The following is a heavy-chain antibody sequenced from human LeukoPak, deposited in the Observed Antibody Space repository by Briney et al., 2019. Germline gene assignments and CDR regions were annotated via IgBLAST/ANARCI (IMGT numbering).Heavy chain of an antibody. CDR1: GYSISSGYY. D-gene: IGHD3-10*01. Sequence: SETLSLTCTVSGYSISSGYYWAWIRQPPGKGLQWIGNIYHSGNTYYNPSLKSRVSISVDTSKNQFSLRLTSVTAADTAVYYCAREFGESDYYMDVWGKGTTVTVSS. J-gene: IGHJ6*03. CDR2: IYHSGNT. V-gene: IGHV4-38-2*02. CDR3: AREFGESDYYMDV.